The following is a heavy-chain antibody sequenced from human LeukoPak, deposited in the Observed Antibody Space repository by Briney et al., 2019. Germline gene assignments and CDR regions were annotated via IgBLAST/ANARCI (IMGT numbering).Heavy chain of an antibody. CDR3: AKGKYSSGGVPDY. J-gene: IGHJ4*02. CDR2: ISGGGEST. CDR1: EFTFSSHA. Sequence: PGGSLRLSGVASEFTFSSHAMNWVRQAPGKGLEWVSSISGGGESTYYADSVKGRFTVSRDNSKNTLYLQINSLRGEDTAVYYCAKGKYSSGGVPDYWGQGTLVTVSS. D-gene: IGHD6-19*01. V-gene: IGHV3-23*01.